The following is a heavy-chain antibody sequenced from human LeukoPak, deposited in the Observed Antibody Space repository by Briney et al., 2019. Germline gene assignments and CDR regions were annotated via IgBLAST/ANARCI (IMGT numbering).Heavy chain of an antibody. CDR3: ARMGNDILTGYLDAFDI. CDR1: GGSISSGGYY. D-gene: IGHD3-9*01. J-gene: IGHJ3*02. Sequence: SETLSLTCTVSGGSISSGGYYWSWIRQPPGKGLEWIGYIYHSGSTYYNPSLKSRVTISVDRSKIQFSLKLNSVTAADTAVYYCARMGNDILTGYLDAFDIWGQGTMVTVSS. V-gene: IGHV4-30-2*01. CDR2: IYHSGST.